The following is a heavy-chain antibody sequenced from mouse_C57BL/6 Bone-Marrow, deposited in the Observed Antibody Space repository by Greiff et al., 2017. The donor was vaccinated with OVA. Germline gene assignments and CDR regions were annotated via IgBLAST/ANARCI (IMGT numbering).Heavy chain of an antibody. D-gene: IGHD1-1*01. V-gene: IGHV2-2*01. CDR2: IWSGGST. J-gene: IGHJ3*01. CDR1: GFSLTSYG. CDR3: ARRYYGSSYAWFAY. Sequence: VQVVESGPGLVQPSQSLSITCTVSGFSLTSYGVHWVRQSPGKGLEWLGVIWSGGSTDYNAAFISRLSISKDNSKSQVFFKMNSLQADDTAIYYCARRYYGSSYAWFAYWGQGTLVTVSA.